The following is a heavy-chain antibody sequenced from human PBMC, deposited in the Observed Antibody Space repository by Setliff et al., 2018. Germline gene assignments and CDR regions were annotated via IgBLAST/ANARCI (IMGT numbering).Heavy chain of an antibody. V-gene: IGHV3-48*01. Sequence: GGSLRLSCAASGFTLRSYGMHWVRQAPGRGLEWVSYISSTSSSIYYADSVKGRFTISRDNSKNTLYLQMNSLRAEDTAVYYCAKDSRAYYDFWSGYYHFDYWGQGTLVTVSS. CDR1: GFTLRSYG. D-gene: IGHD3-3*01. CDR3: AKDSRAYYDFWSGYYHFDY. CDR2: ISSTSSSI. J-gene: IGHJ4*02.